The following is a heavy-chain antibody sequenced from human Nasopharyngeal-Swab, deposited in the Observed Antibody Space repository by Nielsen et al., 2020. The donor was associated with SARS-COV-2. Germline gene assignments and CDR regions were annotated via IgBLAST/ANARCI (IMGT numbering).Heavy chain of an antibody. CDR1: GFIFGSSR. V-gene: IGHV3-21*06. CDR3: ARAGYSSDCYASDH. Sequence: GGSLRPSCAASGFIFGSSRMNWVRQAPGKGLEWVASITSSSSKIYYADLVKGRFTISRDNTKNSLYLQMNSLRADDTAVYYCARAGYSSDCYASDHWGQGTLVTVSS. D-gene: IGHD6-19*01. CDR2: ITSSSSKI. J-gene: IGHJ4*02.